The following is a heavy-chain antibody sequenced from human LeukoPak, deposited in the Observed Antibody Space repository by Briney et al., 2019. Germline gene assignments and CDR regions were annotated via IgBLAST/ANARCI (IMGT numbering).Heavy chain of an antibody. CDR3: VREYTNSGGRYFDY. Sequence: GGSLRLSCAASGFAFSSYWMSWVRQAPGKGLEWVSAISGSGGSTYYADSVKGRFTISRDNAKNTLYLQMNSLRAEDTAVYYCVREYTNSGGRYFDYWGQGTLVTASS. J-gene: IGHJ4*02. D-gene: IGHD6-6*01. CDR1: GFAFSSYW. V-gene: IGHV3-23*01. CDR2: ISGSGGST.